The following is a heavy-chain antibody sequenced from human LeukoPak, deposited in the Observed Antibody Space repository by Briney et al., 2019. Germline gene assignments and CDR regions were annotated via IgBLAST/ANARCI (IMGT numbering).Heavy chain of an antibody. CDR3: ARATGDFDY. D-gene: IGHD7-27*01. CDR2: TYYRSKWYN. CDR1: GDSLSNNSAA. J-gene: IGHJ4*02. Sequence: SQTLSLTCAICGDSLSNNSAAWNWLRQSPPRGLEWLGRTYYRSKWYNDYAVSVKSRITINPDTSKNQFSLQLNSVIPEDTAVYYCARATGDFDYWGQGTLVTVSS. V-gene: IGHV6-1*01.